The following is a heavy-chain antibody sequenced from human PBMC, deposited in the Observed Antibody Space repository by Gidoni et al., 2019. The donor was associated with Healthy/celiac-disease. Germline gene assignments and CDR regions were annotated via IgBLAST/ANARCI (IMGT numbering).Heavy chain of an antibody. CDR3: ASTVDFWSGYYLGSDSWFDP. Sequence: QVQLQQWGAGLLKPSETLSLTCAVYGGSFSGYYWSWIRQPPGKGLEWIGEINHSGSTNYNPSLKSRVTISVDTSKNQFSLKLSSVTAADTAVYYCASTVDFWSGYYLGSDSWFDPWGQGTLVTVSS. D-gene: IGHD3-3*01. J-gene: IGHJ5*02. CDR2: INHSGST. V-gene: IGHV4-34*01. CDR1: GGSFSGYY.